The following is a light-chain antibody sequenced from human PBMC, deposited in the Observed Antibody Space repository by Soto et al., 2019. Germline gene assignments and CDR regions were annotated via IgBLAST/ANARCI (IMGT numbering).Light chain of an antibody. Sequence: EIVITEFPAALSVSPAERATISCRASHSVFSSLAWYRQKPGQAPSLLIHGAATRDTGIPARFSGGGSGTEFTLTISRLQSEDFSVYYCQQYHQWPAFGRGTKVDI. J-gene: IGKJ1*01. CDR3: QQYHQWPA. CDR2: GAA. CDR1: HSVFSS. V-gene: IGKV3-15*01.